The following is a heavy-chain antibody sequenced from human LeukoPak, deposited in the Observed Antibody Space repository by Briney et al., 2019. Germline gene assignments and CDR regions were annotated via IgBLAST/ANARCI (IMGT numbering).Heavy chain of an antibody. CDR2: IYYSGST. J-gene: IGHJ5*02. V-gene: IGHV4-59*01. D-gene: IGHD6-13*01. CDR3: ARVAEHSSSWFDP. CDR1: GGSISSYY. Sequence: SETLSLTCTVSGGSISSYYWSWIRQPPGKGLEWIGYIYYSGSTNYNPSLKSRVTISVDTSKNQFSLKLSSVTAADTAVYYCARVAEHSSSWFDPWGQGTLVTVSS.